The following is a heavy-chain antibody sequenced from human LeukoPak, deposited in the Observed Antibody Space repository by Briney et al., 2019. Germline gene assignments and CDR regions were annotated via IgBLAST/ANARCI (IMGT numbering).Heavy chain of an antibody. J-gene: IGHJ4*02. Sequence: GGSLRLSCAASGFTFSNYWMTWFRQTPGKGLEWVGNIKQDGSEKYYVDSVKGRFTISRDNAKNSLYLQMNSLRVEDTAIYYCARDYVWGSSESDYWGQGTLVSVSA. CDR2: IKQDGSEK. CDR1: GFTFSNYW. CDR3: ARDYVWGSSESDY. V-gene: IGHV3-7*01. D-gene: IGHD7-27*01.